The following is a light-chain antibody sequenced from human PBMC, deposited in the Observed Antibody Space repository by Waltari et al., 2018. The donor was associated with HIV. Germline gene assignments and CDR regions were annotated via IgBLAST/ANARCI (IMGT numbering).Light chain of an antibody. CDR2: KAS. J-gene: IGKJ2*01. CDR1: QSISSW. V-gene: IGKV1-5*03. Sequence: DIQMTQSPSTLSASVGERVTITCRASQSISSWLAWYQQKPGKAPKLLIYKASSLENRVPSRFSGSGSGTEFTLTISSLQPDDFATYYCQQYNSYLYTFGQGTKLEIK. CDR3: QQYNSYLYT.